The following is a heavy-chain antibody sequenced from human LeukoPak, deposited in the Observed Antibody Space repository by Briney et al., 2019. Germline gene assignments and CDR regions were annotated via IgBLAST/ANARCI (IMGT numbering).Heavy chain of an antibody. D-gene: IGHD6-6*01. Sequence: PGGSLSLSCAASGFTFSSYAMSWVRQAPGKGLEWVSAISGSGGSTYYADSVKGRFTISRDNSKNTLYLQMNSLRAEDTAVYYCAKDLEHSSSSAYYYYGMDVWGQGTTVTVSS. V-gene: IGHV3-23*01. CDR1: GFTFSSYA. CDR3: AKDLEHSSSSAYYYYGMDV. CDR2: ISGSGGST. J-gene: IGHJ6*02.